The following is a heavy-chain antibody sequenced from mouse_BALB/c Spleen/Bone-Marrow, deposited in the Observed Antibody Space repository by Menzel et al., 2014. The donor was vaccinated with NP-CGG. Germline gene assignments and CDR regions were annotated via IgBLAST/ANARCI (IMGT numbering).Heavy chain of an antibody. CDR2: INTNGGST. V-gene: IGHV5-6-2*01. D-gene: IGHD2-3*01. Sequence: EVKLMESGGGLVKLGGSLKLSCAASGFTFSSYYMSWVRQTPEKRLELVAAINTNGGSTYYPDTVKGRFTISRDNAKSTLYLQMSSLKSEDTALYYCASLYDGYSVFVYWGQGTLVTVSA. J-gene: IGHJ3*01. CDR3: ASLYDGYSVFVY. CDR1: GFTFSSYY.